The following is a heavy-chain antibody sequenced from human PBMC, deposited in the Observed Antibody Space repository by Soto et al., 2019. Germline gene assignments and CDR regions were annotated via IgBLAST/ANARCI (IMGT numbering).Heavy chain of an antibody. CDR1: GFTFSSYA. Sequence: EVQLLESGGGLVQPGGSLRLSCAASGFTFSSYAMSWVRQAPGKGLEWVSAISGSGGSTYYADSVKGRFTISRDNSKNTQYLQMNSMSAEDTAVYYCAKDIVVVVAAAASHRGYWGQGTLITVSS. CDR2: ISGSGGST. J-gene: IGHJ4*02. D-gene: IGHD2-15*01. V-gene: IGHV3-23*01. CDR3: AKDIVVVVAAAASHRGY.